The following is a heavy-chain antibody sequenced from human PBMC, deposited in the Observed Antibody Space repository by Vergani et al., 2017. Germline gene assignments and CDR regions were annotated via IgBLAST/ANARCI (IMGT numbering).Heavy chain of an antibody. CDR1: GFTFSSYA. D-gene: IGHD6-13*01. CDR3: AKEREYSSSCLDY. V-gene: IGHV3-23*01. Sequence: EVQLLESGGGLVQPGGFLRLSCAASGFTFSSYAMSWVRQAPGKGLEWVSAISGSGGSTYYADSVKGRFTISRDNSKNTLYLQMNSLRAEDTGVYYCAKEREYSSSCLDYWGQGTLVTVSS. CDR2: ISGSGGST. J-gene: IGHJ4*02.